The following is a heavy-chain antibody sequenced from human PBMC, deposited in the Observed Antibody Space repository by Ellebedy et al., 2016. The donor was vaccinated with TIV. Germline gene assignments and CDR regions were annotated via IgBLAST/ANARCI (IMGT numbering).Heavy chain of an antibody. CDR2: IDGSGTIT. D-gene: IGHD2-15*01. Sequence: GESLMISCAASGFSFSDSYMTWIRQAPGKGLEWLSYIDGSGTITSYADSVKGRFTISRDNAENSLYLQMNSLRVEDTAVYYCTRDPRVADYWGQGTLVTVSS. CDR3: TRDPRVADY. J-gene: IGHJ4*02. CDR1: GFSFSDSY. V-gene: IGHV3-11*01.